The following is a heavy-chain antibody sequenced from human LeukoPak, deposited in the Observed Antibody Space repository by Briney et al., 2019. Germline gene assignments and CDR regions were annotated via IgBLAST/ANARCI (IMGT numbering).Heavy chain of an antibody. CDR3: ASLLDYDFWSGWAKDAFDI. CDR1: GFTFSSYS. V-gene: IGHV3-48*04. J-gene: IGHJ3*02. D-gene: IGHD3-3*01. Sequence: GGSLRLSCAASGFTFSSYSMNWVRQAPGKGLEWVSYISSNSSTIYYADSVKGRFTISRDNAKNSLYLQMNSLRAEDTAVYYCASLLDYDFWSGWAKDAFDIWGQGTMVTVSS. CDR2: ISSNSSTI.